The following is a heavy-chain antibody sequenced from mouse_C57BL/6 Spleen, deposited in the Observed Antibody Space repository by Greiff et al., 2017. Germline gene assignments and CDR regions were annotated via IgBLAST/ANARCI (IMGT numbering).Heavy chain of an antibody. V-gene: IGHV1-82*01. CDR2: IYPGDGDT. D-gene: IGHD3-2*02. J-gene: IGHJ3*01. CDR1: GYAFSSSW. Sequence: QVQLQQSGPELVKPGASVKISCKASGYAFSSSWMNWVKQRPGKGLEWIGRIYPGDGDTNYNGKFKGKATLTADKSSSTAYMQLSSLTSEDSAVYFCAREGELRLSSWFAYWGQGTLVTVSA. CDR3: AREGELRLSSWFAY.